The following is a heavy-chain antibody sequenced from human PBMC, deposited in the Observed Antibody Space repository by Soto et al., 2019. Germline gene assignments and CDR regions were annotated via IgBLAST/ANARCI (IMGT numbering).Heavy chain of an antibody. D-gene: IGHD1-26*01. V-gene: IGHV1-46*01. Sequence: ASVKVSCKASGYTFTSYYMHWVRQAPGQGLEWMGIINPSGGSTSYAQKFQGRVTMTRDTSTSTVYMELSSLRSEDTAMYYCAREQEEEVGATSKLNAFDIWGQGTMVTVSS. CDR3: AREQEEEVGATSKLNAFDI. CDR1: GYTFTSYY. CDR2: INPSGGST. J-gene: IGHJ3*02.